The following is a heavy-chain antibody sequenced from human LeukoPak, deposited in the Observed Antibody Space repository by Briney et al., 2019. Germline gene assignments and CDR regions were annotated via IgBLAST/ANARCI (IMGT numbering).Heavy chain of an antibody. V-gene: IGHV3-74*01. CDR2: INSDGSST. D-gene: IGHD6-13*01. CDR1: GFTFSSYW. Sequence: GGSLRLSCAASGFTFSSYWMHWVRQAPGKGLVWVSRINSDGSSTSYADSVKGRFTISRDNAKSTLYLQMNSLRAEDTAVYYCAGDSPPLYAQQLVLGWFDPWGQGTLVTVSS. J-gene: IGHJ5*02. CDR3: AGDSPPLYAQQLVLGWFDP.